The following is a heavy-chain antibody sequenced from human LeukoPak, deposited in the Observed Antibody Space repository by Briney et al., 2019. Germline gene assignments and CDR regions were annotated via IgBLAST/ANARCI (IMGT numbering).Heavy chain of an antibody. D-gene: IGHD4-11*01. CDR3: GRVSNYADY. J-gene: IGHJ4*02. CDR1: GFIFSNYV. Sequence: PGGSLRLSCGASGFIFSNYVMSWVRQAPGKGLEWVSSISGSGGGTYYADSVKGRFTISRDNAKNSLYLQMNSLRADDTAVYYCGRVSNYADYWGLGTLVTVSS. CDR2: ISGSGGGT. V-gene: IGHV3-23*01.